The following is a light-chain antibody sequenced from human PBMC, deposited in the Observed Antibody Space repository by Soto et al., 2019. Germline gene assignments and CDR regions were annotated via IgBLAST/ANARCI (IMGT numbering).Light chain of an antibody. CDR2: KTS. CDR1: QSISSW. J-gene: IGKJ1*01. Sequence: DIQLTQSPSTLSASVGDRVTITCRASQSISSWLAWYQQKPGKAPKFLIYKTSNLESRFPSRFRGSGSGTEFTLTISSLQPDDFATYYCQYYNNYCWTFGQGTKVEIK. V-gene: IGKV1-5*03. CDR3: QYYNNYCWT.